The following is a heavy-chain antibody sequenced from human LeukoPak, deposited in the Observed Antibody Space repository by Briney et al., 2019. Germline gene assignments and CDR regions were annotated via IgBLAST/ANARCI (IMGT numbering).Heavy chain of an antibody. D-gene: IGHD4-23*01. V-gene: IGHV4-59*08. CDR1: GGSISSYY. CDR2: IYYSGST. J-gene: IGHJ5*02. Sequence: PSKTLSLTCTVSGGSISSYYWSWIRQPPGKGLEWIGYIYYSGSTNYNPSLKSRVTISADTSENQFSLKLSSVTAADTAVYYCARHSSVAGKDNRFDPWGQGTLVTVSS. CDR3: ARHSSVAGKDNRFDP.